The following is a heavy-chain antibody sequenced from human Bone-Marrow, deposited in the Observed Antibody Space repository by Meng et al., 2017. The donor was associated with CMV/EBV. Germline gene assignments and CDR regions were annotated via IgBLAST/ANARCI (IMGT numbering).Heavy chain of an antibody. V-gene: IGHV4-59*12. CDR3: ARGMGSYYFDY. Sequence: SETLSLTCTVSGGSISSYYWSWVRQPPGKGLEWIGYIYYSGSTNYNPSLKSRVTMSVDTSKNQFSLKLSSVTAADTAVYYCARGMGSYYFDYWGQGTLVTVSS. J-gene: IGHJ4*02. CDR2: IYYSGST. D-gene: IGHD2-8*01. CDR1: GGSISSYY.